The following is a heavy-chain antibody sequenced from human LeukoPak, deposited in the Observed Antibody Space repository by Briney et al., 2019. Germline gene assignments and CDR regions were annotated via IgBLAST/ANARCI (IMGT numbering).Heavy chain of an antibody. CDR2: VYYSGRT. V-gene: IGHV4-39*01. D-gene: IGHD4-17*01. CDR1: GGSISSRSYY. CDR3: ARQSDDYGDYVHFDY. J-gene: IGHJ4*02. Sequence: PSETLSLTCTVSGGSISSRSYYWGWIRQSPGKGLEWIGSVYYSGRTYYNPSVKSRVTISVDTSKNQFSLKLSSVTAADTAVYYCARQSDDYGDYVHFDYWGQGTLVTVSS.